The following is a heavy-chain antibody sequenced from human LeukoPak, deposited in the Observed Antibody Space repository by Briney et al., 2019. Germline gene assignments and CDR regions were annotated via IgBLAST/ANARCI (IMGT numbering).Heavy chain of an antibody. CDR2: IYPGDSDT. CDR3: AVPRYGDDTAFDI. V-gene: IGHV5-51*01. D-gene: IGHD3-16*01. J-gene: IGHJ3*02. CDR1: GYSFTTYW. Sequence: PGESLKISCKGSGSGYSFTTYWIGWVRQMPGKGLEWMGIIYPGDSDTRYSPSFQGQVTISADKSISTAYLQWGSLKASDTAMYYCAVPRYGDDTAFDIWGQGTMVTVSS.